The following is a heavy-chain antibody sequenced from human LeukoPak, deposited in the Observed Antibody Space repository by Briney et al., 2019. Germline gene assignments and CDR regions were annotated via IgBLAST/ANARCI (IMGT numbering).Heavy chain of an antibody. V-gene: IGHV4-61*05. Sequence: PSETLSLTCTVSGGSISSSSYYWGWIRQPPGKGLEWIGYIYYSGSTNYNPSLKSRVTISVDTSKNQFSLKLSSVTAADTAVYYCARHAFYCSGGSCYSLVAFDIWGQGTMVTVSS. D-gene: IGHD2-15*01. CDR2: IYYSGST. CDR3: ARHAFYCSGGSCYSLVAFDI. CDR1: GGSISSSSYY. J-gene: IGHJ3*02.